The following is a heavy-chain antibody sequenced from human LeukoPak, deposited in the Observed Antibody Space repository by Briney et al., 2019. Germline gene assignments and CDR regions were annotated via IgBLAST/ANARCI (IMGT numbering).Heavy chain of an antibody. D-gene: IGHD1-20*01. CDR2: ISGYNGVT. J-gene: IGHJ4*02. CDR3: ARDPEAITGNYYFDY. CDR1: GFTFTNYG. V-gene: IGHV1-18*01. Sequence: ASVKVSCKTSGFTFTNYGISWVRQAPGQGLEWLGWISGYNGVTNYAQKYRGRVTMTTDISTTTVYLELRSLTSDDTAVYYCARDPEAITGNYYFDYWGQGTLVTVSS.